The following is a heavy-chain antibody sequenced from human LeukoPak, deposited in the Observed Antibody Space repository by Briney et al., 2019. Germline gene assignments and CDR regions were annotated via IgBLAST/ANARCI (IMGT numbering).Heavy chain of an antibody. CDR3: ARAPAGCGGTYPFDS. V-gene: IGHV4-4*07. CDR2: MYTDGDT. J-gene: IGHJ4*02. Sequence: SVTLSLTCDVSGASISGYWWSWIRQPAGKGLEWIGRMYTDGDTNYNPALKSRVTVSVDTSKNLFSLKLISVTAADTAVYYCARAPAGCGGTYPFDSWGQGTLVTVSS. CDR1: GASISGYW. D-gene: IGHD2-15*01.